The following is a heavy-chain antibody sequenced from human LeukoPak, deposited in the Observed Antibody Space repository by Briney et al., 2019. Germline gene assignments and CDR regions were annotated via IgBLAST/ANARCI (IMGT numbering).Heavy chain of an antibody. J-gene: IGHJ5*02. Sequence: GGSLRLSCAASGFTFSSYSMTCVRQAPGKGMEWVSYISGSSSPIYYADSVKGRFTISRDNSKNSLYLQMNSLRAEDTALYYCARTSYNSGWYGRFDPWGQGTLVTVSS. D-gene: IGHD6-19*01. CDR2: ISGSSSPI. CDR1: GFTFSSYS. V-gene: IGHV3-48*01. CDR3: ARTSYNSGWYGRFDP.